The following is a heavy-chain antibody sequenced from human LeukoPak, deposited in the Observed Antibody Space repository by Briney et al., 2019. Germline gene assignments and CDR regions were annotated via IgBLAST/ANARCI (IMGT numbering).Heavy chain of an antibody. J-gene: IGHJ6*02. Sequence: SETLSLTCAVYGGSFSGYYWSWIRQPPGKGLEWIGEVNHSGSTNYNPSLKSRVTISVDTSKNQFSLKLSSVTAADTAVYYCAREHPVTTYYYYYYGMDVWGQGTLVTVSS. CDR1: GGSFSGYY. CDR3: AREHPVTTYYYYYYGMDV. CDR2: VNHSGST. V-gene: IGHV4-34*01. D-gene: IGHD4-17*01.